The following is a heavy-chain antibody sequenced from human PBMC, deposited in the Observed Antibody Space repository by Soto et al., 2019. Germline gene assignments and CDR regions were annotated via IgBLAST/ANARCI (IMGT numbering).Heavy chain of an antibody. V-gene: IGHV4-34*01. CDR3: ARDKITGRFDY. J-gene: IGHJ4*02. Sequence: QVQLQQWGAGLLKPSETLSLTCAVYGGAFSGYYWTWIRQPPGTGLEWIGEINHSGSTNYNPSLKSRVTISVDTSKNPFSLKLTSVTAADTAVYYCARDKITGRFDYLGQGTRVTVSS. D-gene: IGHD2-8*02. CDR1: GGAFSGYY. CDR2: INHSGST.